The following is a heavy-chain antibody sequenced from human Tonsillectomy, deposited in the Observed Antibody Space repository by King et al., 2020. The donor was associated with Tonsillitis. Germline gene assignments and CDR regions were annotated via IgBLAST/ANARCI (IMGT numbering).Heavy chain of an antibody. V-gene: IGHV2-5*02. CDR2: IYWDDDK. CDR3: ANRRGTAIPSYYFCF. CDR1: GFSLTTGGES. J-gene: IGHJ4*02. D-gene: IGHD5-18*01. Sequence: ITLQESGPTLVKPTQTLTLTCALSGFSLTTGGESVGWIRQPPGKALEWLALIYWDDDKHYSPSLKSRLTIAKDTSKNQVVLTMTNMDPVDTATYYCANRRGTAIPSYYFCFLGQGTLVTVSP.